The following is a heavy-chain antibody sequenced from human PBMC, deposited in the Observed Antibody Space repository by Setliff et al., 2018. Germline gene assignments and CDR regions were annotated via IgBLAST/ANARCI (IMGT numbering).Heavy chain of an antibody. CDR3: AAVGIDAGGGWFDP. Sequence: SETLSLTCTVSGDSMSSYYWSWIRQSPGKGLEWIGYVHYSGDSNYNPSLKSRVTMSVDMSKNQFSLKLSSATAADTAVYFCAAVGIDAGGGWFDPWGHGIPVTVSS. V-gene: IGHV4-59*01. CDR1: GDSMSSYY. CDR2: VHYSGDS. J-gene: IGHJ5*02. D-gene: IGHD1-26*01.